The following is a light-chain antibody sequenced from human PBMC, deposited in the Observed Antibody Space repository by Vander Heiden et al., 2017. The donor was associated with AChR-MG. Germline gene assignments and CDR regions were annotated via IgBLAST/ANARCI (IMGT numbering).Light chain of an antibody. CDR3: ATWDDSLTAYF. Sequence: QSVLAQPPSASGTPGQRVTVSCSGSSSNIGSNSVNWYQQVPVRAPKLLIHSDDHRPSGVPDRFSGSRSGTSASLAITGLQSEDEAVYYCATWDDSLTAYFFGPGTTVTVL. CDR2: SDD. CDR1: SSNIGSNS. V-gene: IGLV1-44*01. J-gene: IGLJ1*01.